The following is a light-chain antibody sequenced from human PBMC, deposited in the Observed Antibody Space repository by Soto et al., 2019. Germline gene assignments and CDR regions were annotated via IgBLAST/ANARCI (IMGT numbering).Light chain of an antibody. V-gene: IGLV2-14*01. Sequence: QSALTQPASVSGSPGQSITISCSGTRSDVGAYNAVSWYQQHPGKVPKLLIYAVSVRPSGVSNRFSGSKSGITASLTISGLQAEDEAEYYCSSYTTSGLLFGGGTKVTVL. J-gene: IGLJ2*01. CDR1: RSDVGAYNA. CDR3: SSYTTSGLL. CDR2: AVS.